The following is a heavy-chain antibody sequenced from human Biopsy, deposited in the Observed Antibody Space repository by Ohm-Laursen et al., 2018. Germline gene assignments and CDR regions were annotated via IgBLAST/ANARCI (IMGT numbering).Heavy chain of an antibody. CDR1: GFTFDDYA. CDR3: AKDLASGSGYYWYFDF. CDR2: ISWNSGSM. J-gene: IGHJ2*01. Sequence: SLRLSCTASGFTFDDYAMHWVRQAPGRGLEWVSGISWNSGSMDYADSLEGRFTISRDNAKNSVYLQMNSLRAEDTAFYYCAKDLASGSGYYWYFDFWGRGTLVTVSS. D-gene: IGHD3-22*01. V-gene: IGHV3-9*01.